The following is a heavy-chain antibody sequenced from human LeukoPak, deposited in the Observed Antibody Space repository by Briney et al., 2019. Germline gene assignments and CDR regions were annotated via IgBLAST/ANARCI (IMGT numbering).Heavy chain of an antibody. CDR1: GFTFSDYY. V-gene: IGHV3-11*04. J-gene: IGHJ4*02. D-gene: IGHD5-18*01. CDR2: ISSSGSTI. Sequence: GGSLRLSCAASGFTFSDYYMSWIRQAPGKGLEWVSYISSSGSTIYYADSVKGRFTISRDNAKNSLYLQMNSLRAEDTAVYYCATGDYGGYSYGYYFDYWGQGTLVTVSS. CDR3: ATGDYGGYSYGYYFDY.